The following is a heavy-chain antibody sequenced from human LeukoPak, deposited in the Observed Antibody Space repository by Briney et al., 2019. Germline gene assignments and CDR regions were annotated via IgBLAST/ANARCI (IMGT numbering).Heavy chain of an antibody. J-gene: IGHJ4*02. D-gene: IGHD5-24*01. Sequence: GESLRLSCATSGFTFSSYWIHWVRQGPGKVLVWDSRISNYGGHKFYADSVSGRFAMPRDNANNPRYLQMNSLRVEDTAVYYCARVTGGYNLVDYWGQGNLVTVSS. CDR2: ISNYGGHK. V-gene: IGHV3-74*01. CDR3: ARVTGGYNLVDY. CDR1: GFTFSSYW.